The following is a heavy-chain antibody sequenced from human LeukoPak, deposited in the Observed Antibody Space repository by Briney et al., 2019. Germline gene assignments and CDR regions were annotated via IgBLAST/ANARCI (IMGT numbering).Heavy chain of an antibody. V-gene: IGHV4-31*03. CDR2: IYYSGST. J-gene: IGHJ5*02. CDR3: ARFGGTYYYDSSGYSYNWFDP. D-gene: IGHD3-22*01. CDR1: GGSISSGGYY. Sequence: SETLSLTCTVSGGSISSGGYYWSWIRQHPGKGLEWIGYIYYSGSTYYNPSLKSRVTISVDTSKNQFSLKLSSVTAADTAVYYCARFGGTYYYDSSGYSYNWFDPWGQGTLVTVSS.